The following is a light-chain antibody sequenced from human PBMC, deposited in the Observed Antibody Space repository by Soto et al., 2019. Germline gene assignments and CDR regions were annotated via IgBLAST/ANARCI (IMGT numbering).Light chain of an antibody. V-gene: IGLV2-14*01. CDR3: NSYTSSSTHNV. Sequence: QSALTQPASVSGSPGQSITISCTGTSSDVGGYNYDSWYQQHPGKVPKLIIYDVSDRPSGVSNRFSASKSGNTASLTISGLQDEDEADYYCNSYTSSSTHNVFGSGTKVTVL. CDR2: DVS. J-gene: IGLJ1*01. CDR1: SSDVGGYNY.